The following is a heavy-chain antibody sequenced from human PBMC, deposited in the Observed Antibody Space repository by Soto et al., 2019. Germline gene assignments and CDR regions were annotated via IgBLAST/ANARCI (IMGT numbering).Heavy chain of an antibody. Sequence: QVQLVQSGAEVKKPGASVKVSCKASGYTFTSYGISWVRQAPGQGLEWMGWISDYNGNTNYAQKLQGRVTMTTDTTTSTAYMEMRSLRSDDTAVYYCARTDIVVVVAARPLDYWGQGSLVTVSS. CDR2: ISDYNGNT. CDR1: GYTFTSYG. CDR3: ARTDIVVVVAARPLDY. J-gene: IGHJ4*02. D-gene: IGHD2-15*01. V-gene: IGHV1-18*01.